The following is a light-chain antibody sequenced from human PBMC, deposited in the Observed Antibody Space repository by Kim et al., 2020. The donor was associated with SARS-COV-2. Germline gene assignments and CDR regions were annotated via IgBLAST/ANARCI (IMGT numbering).Light chain of an antibody. CDR1: QSVSSSY. J-gene: IGKJ2*01. CDR3: QHYASSPPMYT. Sequence: PGERATLSCRASQSVSSSYLAWYQQKPGQAPRLLIYGASSRATGIPDRFIGSGSGTDFTLTISRLEPGDFAVYFCQHYASSPPMYTFGQGTKLEI. CDR2: GAS. V-gene: IGKV3-20*01.